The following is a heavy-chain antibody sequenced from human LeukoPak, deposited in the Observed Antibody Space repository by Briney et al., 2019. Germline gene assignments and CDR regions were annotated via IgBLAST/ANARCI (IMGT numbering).Heavy chain of an antibody. CDR2: INHSGST. V-gene: IGHV4-34*01. CDR1: GGSFSGYY. CDR3: AREARWFGVGAFDI. J-gene: IGHJ3*02. D-gene: IGHD3-10*01. Sequence: PSETPSLTCAVYGGSFSGYYWSWIRQPPGKGLEWIGEINHSGSTNYNPSLKSRVTISVDTSKNQFSLKLSSVTAAGTAVYYCAREARWFGVGAFDIWGQGTMVTVSS.